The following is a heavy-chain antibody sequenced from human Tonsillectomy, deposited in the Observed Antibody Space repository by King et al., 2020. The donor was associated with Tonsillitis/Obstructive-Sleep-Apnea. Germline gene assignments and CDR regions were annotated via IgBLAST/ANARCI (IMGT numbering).Heavy chain of an antibody. V-gene: IGHV4-39*01. Sequence: QLQESGPGLVKPSETLSLTCTVSGDSTSNTNYYWGWIRQPPGKGLEWIASIYYSGSTYYNPSLKSRVTISVDPSKNQFSLKLTSLTAADPAVYYCASERWSQDYYYYYYMDVWAKGTTVTVSS. CDR3: ASERWSQDYYYYYYMDV. CDR1: GDSTSNTNYY. CDR2: IYYSGST. D-gene: IGHD6-13*01. J-gene: IGHJ6*03.